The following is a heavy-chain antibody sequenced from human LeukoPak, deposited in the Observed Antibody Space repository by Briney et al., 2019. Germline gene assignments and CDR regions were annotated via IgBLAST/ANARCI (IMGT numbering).Heavy chain of an antibody. Sequence: PGGSLRLSCAASGFTFSRYAMSWVRQAPRKGLEWVSAISGSGGSTYYADSVKGRFTISRDNSKNTLYLQMNSLRAEDTAVYYCAKVPYGDYVPYFDYWGQGTLVTVSS. CDR3: AKVPYGDYVPYFDY. J-gene: IGHJ4*02. CDR1: GFTFSRYA. CDR2: ISGSGGST. D-gene: IGHD4-17*01. V-gene: IGHV3-23*01.